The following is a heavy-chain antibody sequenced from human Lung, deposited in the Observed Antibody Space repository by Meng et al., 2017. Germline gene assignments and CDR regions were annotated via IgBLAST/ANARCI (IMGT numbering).Heavy chain of an antibody. V-gene: IGHV4-34*01. CDR3: ARERHSTIIRGVIDF. CDR2: INHGGST. J-gene: IGHJ4*02. Sequence: HAQLPQVGTGLFRPAEDLTLACAAYGGSVSGSYWSWIRQSPAKGLEWIGKINHGGSTKYNPSLESRVTISVDTQMNLFALRLTSLTVADTAVYYCARERHSTIIRGVIDFWGQGSLVTVSS. D-gene: IGHD3-10*01. CDR1: GGSVSGSY.